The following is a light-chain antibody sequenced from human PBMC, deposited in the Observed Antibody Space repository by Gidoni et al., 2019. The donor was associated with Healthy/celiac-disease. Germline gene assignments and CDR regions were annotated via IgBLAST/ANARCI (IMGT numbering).Light chain of an antibody. CDR3: QQSYSTPPMYT. Sequence: DIQTTQSPSSLSASVGDRVTITCRASQSISSYLNWYQQKPGKAPKLLIYAASSLQSGVPSRFSGSGSGTDFTLTISSLQPEDFATYYCQQSYSTPPMYTFGQGTNLEIK. V-gene: IGKV1-39*01. J-gene: IGKJ2*01. CDR1: QSISSY. CDR2: AAS.